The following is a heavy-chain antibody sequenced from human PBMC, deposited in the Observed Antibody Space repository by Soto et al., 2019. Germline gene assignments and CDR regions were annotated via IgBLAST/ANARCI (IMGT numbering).Heavy chain of an antibody. V-gene: IGHV3-53*01. D-gene: IGHD6-6*01. CDR1: GFTVSSNY. CDR2: IYSGGST. J-gene: IGHJ2*01. Sequence: GGSLRLSCAASGFTVSSNYMSWVRQAPGKGLEWVSVIYSGGSTYYADSVKGRFTISRDNSKNTLYLQMNSLRAEDTAVYYCARGGSSIAARYWYFDLWGRGTLVTVSS. CDR3: ARGGSSIAARYWYFDL.